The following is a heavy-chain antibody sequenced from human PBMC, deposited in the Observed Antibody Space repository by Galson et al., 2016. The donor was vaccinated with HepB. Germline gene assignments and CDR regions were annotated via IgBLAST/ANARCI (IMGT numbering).Heavy chain of an antibody. V-gene: IGHV5-51*01. CDR2: IYPGDFDV. Sequence: QSGAEVKKAGESLTISCKASGYTFTSYWIGWVRQMPGKGLEWMGIIYPGDFDVRYSPSFEGQVTISADRSINTAYLQWSRLKASDSAIYYCARRASPFRGFVDWGQGTLVTVSS. CDR1: GYTFTSYW. CDR3: ARRASPFRGFVD. J-gene: IGHJ4*02. D-gene: IGHD3-22*01.